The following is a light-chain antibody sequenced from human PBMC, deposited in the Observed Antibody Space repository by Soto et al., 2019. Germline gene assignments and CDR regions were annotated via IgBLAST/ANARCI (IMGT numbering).Light chain of an antibody. CDR2: GTS. CDR3: QQYYNWPYT. CDR1: QSVTSN. J-gene: IGKJ2*01. Sequence: EIVMTQSPATLSVSPGEGATLSCRASQSVTSNLAWYQQQPGQAPRLLIYGTSTRATGIPARLSGSGSGTEFTITISSLQSEDFAVYYWQQYYNWPYTFGQGTKLELK. V-gene: IGKV3-15*01.